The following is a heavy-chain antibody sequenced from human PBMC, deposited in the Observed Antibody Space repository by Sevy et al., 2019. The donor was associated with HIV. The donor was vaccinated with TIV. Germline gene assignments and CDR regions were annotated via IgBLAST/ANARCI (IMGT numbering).Heavy chain of an antibody. Sequence: SGPTLVKPTQTLTLTCTFSGFSLSTSEVGVGWIRQPPGKALEWLALIYGDDHKHYSPSLKSRITITKDTSKNQGVLTTTNADPVETATYYCAHGRRYCGYTTCYMAWFDHWGQGALVTVSS. J-gene: IGHJ5*02. D-gene: IGHD2-2*02. CDR2: IYGDDHK. CDR3: AHGRRYCGYTTCYMAWFDH. CDR1: GFSLSTSEVG. V-gene: IGHV2-5*02.